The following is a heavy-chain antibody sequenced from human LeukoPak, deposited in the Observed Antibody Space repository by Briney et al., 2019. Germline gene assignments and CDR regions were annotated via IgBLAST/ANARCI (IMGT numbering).Heavy chain of an antibody. Sequence: GGSLRLSCAASGFTFSSYSMNWVRQAPGKGLEWVSYISAGSSTMYYADSVKGRFTISRDNAKNSLYLQMNSLRAEDTAVYYCARRGSGSYFKLDYWGQGTLVTVSS. CDR1: GFTFSSYS. CDR2: ISAGSSTM. J-gene: IGHJ4*02. CDR3: ARRGSGSYFKLDY. V-gene: IGHV3-48*01. D-gene: IGHD3-10*01.